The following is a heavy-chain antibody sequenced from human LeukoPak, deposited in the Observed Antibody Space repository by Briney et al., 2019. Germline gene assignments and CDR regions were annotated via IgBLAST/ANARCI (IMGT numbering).Heavy chain of an antibody. CDR1: GFNFNNFA. Sequence: GGSLRLSCAASGFNFNNFAMSWVRQAPGKGLEWLSAMTGPADTTYYAESVKGRFTISRDNSKNTVYLQMNSLRAEDTAVYYCAKDRSCTNDVCHGDFDYWGQGTLVTVSS. CDR3: AKDRSCTNDVCHGDFDY. D-gene: IGHD2-8*01. V-gene: IGHV3-23*01. CDR2: MTGPADTT. J-gene: IGHJ4*02.